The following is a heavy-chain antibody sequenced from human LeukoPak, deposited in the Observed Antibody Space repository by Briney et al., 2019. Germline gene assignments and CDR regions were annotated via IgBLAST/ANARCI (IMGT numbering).Heavy chain of an antibody. CDR3: ARPSGTYFPFDY. D-gene: IGHD1-26*01. CDR1: GYSFTRYW. Sequence: PGESLKISCKTSGYSFTRYWIAWVRQTPGKGLEWMGIGYPDDSDTRYSPAFQGKVTISADKSITTAYLHWSSLKASDTAVYYCARPSGTYFPFDYWGQGTLVTVSS. J-gene: IGHJ4*02. CDR2: GYPDDSDT. V-gene: IGHV5-51*01.